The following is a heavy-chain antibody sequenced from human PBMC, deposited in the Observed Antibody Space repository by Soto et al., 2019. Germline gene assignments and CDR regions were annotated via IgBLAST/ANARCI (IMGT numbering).Heavy chain of an antibody. Sequence: SVKVSCTASGYTFTSYCMHWVRQAPGQGLEWLGVINPSGGSTTYAEKFQGRVSMTRDTSTSTVYMELSSLRSDDTAVYYCARTRARALRSYFDSWGQGTLVTVSS. CDR1: GYTFTSYC. V-gene: IGHV1-46*01. CDR2: INPSGGST. CDR3: ARTRARALRSYFDS. J-gene: IGHJ4*02.